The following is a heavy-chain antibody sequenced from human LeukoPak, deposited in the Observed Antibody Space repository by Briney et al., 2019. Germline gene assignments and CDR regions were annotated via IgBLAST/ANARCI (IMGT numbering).Heavy chain of an antibody. Sequence: PSEALSLTCAAYGGSFSGYYWSWIRQPPGKGLEWIGGINHSGSTNYNPSLKRRVTISVDTSKNQFSLKLSSVTAADTAVYYCARKGAGYCSGGSCYSTTYYYYYMDVWGKGTTVTISS. J-gene: IGHJ6*03. CDR2: INHSGST. CDR3: ARKGAGYCSGGSCYSTTYYYYYMDV. CDR1: GGSFSGYY. D-gene: IGHD2-15*01. V-gene: IGHV4-34*01.